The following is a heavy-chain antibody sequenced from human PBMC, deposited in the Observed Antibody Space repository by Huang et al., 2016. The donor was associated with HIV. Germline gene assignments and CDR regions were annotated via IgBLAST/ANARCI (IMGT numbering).Heavy chain of an antibody. V-gene: IGHV4-39*01. J-gene: IGHJ4*02. D-gene: IGHD6-13*01. CDR2: VYQSGST. Sequence: QLQLQEWGPGQVKPSETLSLTCTVSGDFISSTDYSWGWIRQSPGKGLEWVGSVYQSGSTNYNPSRKSRVTLAGDTSRNQFSLRLNSGTAADTAVYYCASQHIGAAATWFWGRGTQVAVSS. CDR1: GDFISSTDYS. CDR3: ASQHIGAAATWF.